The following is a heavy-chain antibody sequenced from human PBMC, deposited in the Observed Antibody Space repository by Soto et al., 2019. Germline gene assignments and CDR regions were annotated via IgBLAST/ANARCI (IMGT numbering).Heavy chain of an antibody. Sequence: GGSLRLSCTASGFTSGSYYMNWVRQAPGKGLEWVAIIRNDGSQQWYADSVKDRLTISRDNAQNSLYLQIHSLRVEDTAVYYCARDGHNYNDLDYWGQGTLVTVSS. CDR1: GFTSGSYY. V-gene: IGHV3-7*01. D-gene: IGHD1-20*01. CDR2: IRNDGSQQ. CDR3: ARDGHNYNDLDY. J-gene: IGHJ4*02.